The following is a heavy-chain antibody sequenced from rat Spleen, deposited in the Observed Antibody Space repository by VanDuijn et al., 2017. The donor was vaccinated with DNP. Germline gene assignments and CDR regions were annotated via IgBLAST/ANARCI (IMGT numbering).Heavy chain of an antibody. CDR2: ISYDGSRT. D-gene: IGHD1-10*01. CDR3: VRPQSHNYGGFGY. J-gene: IGHJ3*01. Sequence: EVQLVESGGGLVQPGRSLKLSCAASGFTFSDYNMAWVRQAPKKGLEWVATISYDGSRTYYRDSVKGRFTIARDNAKSTLYLEMNSLRSDDTATYYFVRPQSHNYGGFGYWGRGTLVTVSS. CDR1: GFTFSDYN. V-gene: IGHV5-7*01.